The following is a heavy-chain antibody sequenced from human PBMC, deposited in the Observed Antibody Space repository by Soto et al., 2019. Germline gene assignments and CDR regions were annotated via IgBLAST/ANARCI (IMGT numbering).Heavy chain of an antibody. CDR1: GFTFSSYS. J-gene: IGHJ3*02. CDR2: ISSSSSTI. CDR3: ASLYQLLAQNDAFDI. Sequence: PGGSLRLSCAASGFTFSSYSMNWVRQAPGKGLEWVSYISSSSSTIYYADSVKGRFTISRDNAKNSLYLQMNSLRAEDTAVYYCASLYQLLAQNDAFDIWGQGTMVTVSS. V-gene: IGHV3-48*01. D-gene: IGHD2-2*01.